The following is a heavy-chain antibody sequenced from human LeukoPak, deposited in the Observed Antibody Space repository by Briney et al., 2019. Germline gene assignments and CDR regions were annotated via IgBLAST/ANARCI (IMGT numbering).Heavy chain of an antibody. CDR1: GFTFSNNA. J-gene: IGHJ4*02. V-gene: IGHV3-23*01. CDR3: ARRHNSDYDPYYFDY. D-gene: IGHD5-12*01. Sequence: GGSLRLSCAASGFTFSNNAMSWVRQAPGKRLEWVSAISDTTYYADSVKGRFTISRDNSKNTLYLQMNSLRADDTDVYYCARRHNSDYDPYYFDYWGQGTLVTGSS. CDR2: ISDTT.